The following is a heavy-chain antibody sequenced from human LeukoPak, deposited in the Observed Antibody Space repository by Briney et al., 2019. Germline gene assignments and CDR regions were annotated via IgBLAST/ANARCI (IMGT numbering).Heavy chain of an antibody. CDR3: ARDDRSGSYIDY. J-gene: IGHJ4*02. D-gene: IGHD1-26*01. Sequence: GGSLRLSCAASGITFSSYVMSWVRQAPGKGLEWVSAITGGSDSTYYADSVKGRFTISRDNSKNTLYLQMSSLRAEDTAVYYCARDDRSGSYIDYWGQGTLVTVSS. V-gene: IGHV3-23*01. CDR2: ITGGSDST. CDR1: GITFSSYV.